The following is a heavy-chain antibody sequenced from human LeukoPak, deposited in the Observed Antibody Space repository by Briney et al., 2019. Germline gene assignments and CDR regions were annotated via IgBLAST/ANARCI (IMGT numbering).Heavy chain of an antibody. Sequence: PSGTLSLTCAVSGGSISSSNWWSWVRQPPGKGLEWIGEIYHSGSTNYNPSLKSRVTISVDKSKNQFSLKLSSVTAADTAVYYCASAYYYDSSGYYTRGNGFDYWGQGTLVTVSS. CDR2: IYHSGST. J-gene: IGHJ4*02. CDR1: GGSISSSNW. D-gene: IGHD3-22*01. V-gene: IGHV4-4*02. CDR3: ASAYYYDSSGYYTRGNGFDY.